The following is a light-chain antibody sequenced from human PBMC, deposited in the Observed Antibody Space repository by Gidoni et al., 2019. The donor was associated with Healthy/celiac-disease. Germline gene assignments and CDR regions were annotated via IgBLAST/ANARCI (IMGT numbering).Light chain of an antibody. Sequence: DIQMTQCPSSLSASVGDRVTITCRASQSISSYLNWYQQKPGKAPKLLIYAASSLQSGVPSVFSGSGSGTDFTLTISSLQPEDFATYYCQQSYSTPRTFGQXTKVEIK. CDR3: QQSYSTPRT. J-gene: IGKJ1*01. CDR1: QSISSY. V-gene: IGKV1-39*01. CDR2: AAS.